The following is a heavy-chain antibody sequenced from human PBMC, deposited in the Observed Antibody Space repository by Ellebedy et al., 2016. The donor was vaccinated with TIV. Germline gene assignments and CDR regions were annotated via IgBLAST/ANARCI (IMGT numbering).Heavy chain of an antibody. D-gene: IGHD3-10*01. CDR1: GYTFTAHW. V-gene: IGHV5-51*01. CDR3: VRGIRVPAD. Sequence: PGGSLRPSCQGSGYTFTAHWIGWVRQLPGSGLEWMAIIYPADSRTKYNPSFQGQVTISADTSISTVYLQWTGLKASDTAVYYCVRGIRVPADWGQGSLITVSS. J-gene: IGHJ4*02. CDR2: IYPADSRT.